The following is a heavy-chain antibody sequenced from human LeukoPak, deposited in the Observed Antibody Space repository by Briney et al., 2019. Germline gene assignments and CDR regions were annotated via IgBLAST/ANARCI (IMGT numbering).Heavy chain of an antibody. J-gene: IGHJ3*02. D-gene: IGHD2-15*01. CDR1: GFSFNNYW. Sequence: TGGSLRLSCAASGFSFNNYWMSWVRQAPGKGLEWVANIKQDGSEKYYVDSVKGRFTISRDNAKNSLYLQMNSLRAEDTAVYYCARGGGIWGQGTMVTVSS. CDR2: IKQDGSEK. CDR3: ARGGGI. V-gene: IGHV3-7*01.